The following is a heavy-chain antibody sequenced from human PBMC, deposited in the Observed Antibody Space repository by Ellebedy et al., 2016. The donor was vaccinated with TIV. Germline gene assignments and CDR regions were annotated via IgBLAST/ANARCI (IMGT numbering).Heavy chain of an antibody. CDR2: IRSDGSTK. Sequence: GESLKISCAASGFTTSGMHWVRQAPGKGLEWVAFIRSDGSTKYYADSAKGRFTISRDDSKNTLYLQMNSLRVDDTAVYYCVKGAFPVPNVMAVWGQGTTVTVSS. J-gene: IGHJ6*02. D-gene: IGHD4-17*01. V-gene: IGHV3-30*02. CDR1: GFTTSG. CDR3: VKGAFPVPNVMAV.